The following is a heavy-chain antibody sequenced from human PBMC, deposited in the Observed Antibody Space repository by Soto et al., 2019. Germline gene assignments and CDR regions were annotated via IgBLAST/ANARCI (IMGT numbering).Heavy chain of an antibody. CDR3: AKDYAQNAFDI. V-gene: IGHV3-30*18. Sequence: QVQLVESGGGVVQPGRSLRLSCAASGFTFSGYGMHWVRQAPGKGLEWVAVISYDGSNKYYADSVKGRFTISRDNSKNTLYLQMNSLRAEDTAVYYCAKDYAQNAFDIWGQGTMVTVSS. CDR1: GFTFSGYG. J-gene: IGHJ3*02. CDR2: ISYDGSNK. D-gene: IGHD2-2*01.